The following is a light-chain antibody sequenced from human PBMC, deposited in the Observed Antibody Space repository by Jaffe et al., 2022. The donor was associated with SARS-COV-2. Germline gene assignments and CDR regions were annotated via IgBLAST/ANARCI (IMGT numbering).Light chain of an antibody. Sequence: QSVLTQPPSASGTPGQRVTISCSGSSSNIGTYNVNWYQQLPGKAPKLLIYNNNLRPSGVPDRFSGSKSGTSASLAISGLQSEDEADYYCAAWIGSLQSRVFGGGTKLTVL. CDR1: SSNIGTYN. CDR2: NNN. CDR3: AAWIGSLQSRV. V-gene: IGLV1-44*01. J-gene: IGLJ3*02.